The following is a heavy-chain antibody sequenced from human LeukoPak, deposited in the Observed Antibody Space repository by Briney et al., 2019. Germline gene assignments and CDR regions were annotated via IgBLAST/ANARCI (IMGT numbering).Heavy chain of an antibody. D-gene: IGHD5-18*01. Sequence: GGSLRLSCAASGFTFSSYGMHWVRQAPGKGLEWVAVIWYDGSNKYYADSVKGRFTISRDNSKNTLYLQMNSLRAEDTAAYYCAREGVTAMVMYYFDYWGQGTLVTVSS. CDR3: AREGVTAMVMYYFDY. CDR2: IWYDGSNK. V-gene: IGHV3-33*01. J-gene: IGHJ4*02. CDR1: GFTFSSYG.